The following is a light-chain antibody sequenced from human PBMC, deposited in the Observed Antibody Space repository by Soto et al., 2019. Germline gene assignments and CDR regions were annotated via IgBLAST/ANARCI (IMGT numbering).Light chain of an antibody. CDR3: QQYGSSPPLT. CDR1: QSVSSSY. J-gene: IGKJ4*01. CDR2: GAS. V-gene: IGKV3-20*01. Sequence: EIVLKPSPGTLSLSPGERATLSLSASQSVSSSYLAWYQQKPGQAPRLLIYGASSRATGIPDRFSGSGSGTDFTLTISRLEPEDFAVYYCQQYGSSPPLTFGGGTKVAIK.